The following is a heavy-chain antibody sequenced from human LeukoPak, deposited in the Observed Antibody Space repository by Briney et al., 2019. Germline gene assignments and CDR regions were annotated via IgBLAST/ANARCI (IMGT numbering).Heavy chain of an antibody. Sequence: PSETLSLTCAVYGGSFSGYYWSWIRQPPGKGLEWIGEINHSGSTNYNPSLKSRVTISVDTSKNQFSLKLSSVTAADTAVYYCARLLWVGYFDYWGQGTLVTVSS. J-gene: IGHJ4*02. CDR2: INHSGST. V-gene: IGHV4-34*01. CDR1: GGSFSGYY. D-gene: IGHD3-10*01. CDR3: ARLLWVGYFDY.